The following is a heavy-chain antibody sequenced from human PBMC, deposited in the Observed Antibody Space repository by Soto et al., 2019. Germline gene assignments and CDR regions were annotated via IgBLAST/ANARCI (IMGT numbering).Heavy chain of an antibody. Sequence: QLQLQESGPGLVKPSETLSLTCTVSGGSISSSSYYWGWIRQPPGKGLEWIGSIYYSGSTYYNPSLKSRVTISVDTSKNQFSLKLSSVTAADTAVYYCARHKGKGGGFGTQFDYWGQGTLVTVSS. J-gene: IGHJ4*02. D-gene: IGHD3-10*01. CDR1: GGSISSSSYY. V-gene: IGHV4-39*01. CDR3: ARHKGKGGGFGTQFDY. CDR2: IYYSGST.